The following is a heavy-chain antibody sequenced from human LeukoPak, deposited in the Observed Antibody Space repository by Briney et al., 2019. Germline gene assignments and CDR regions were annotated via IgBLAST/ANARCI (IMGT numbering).Heavy chain of an antibody. J-gene: IGHJ5*02. Sequence: ASVKVSCKASGYTFTSYDINWVRQATGQGLEWMGWMNPNSGNTGYAQKFQGRVTMTRNTSISTAYMELSSLRSEDTAVYYCARPGGYSYTFDPWGQGTLVTASS. D-gene: IGHD5-18*01. CDR2: MNPNSGNT. V-gene: IGHV1-8*01. CDR3: ARPGGYSYTFDP. CDR1: GYTFTSYD.